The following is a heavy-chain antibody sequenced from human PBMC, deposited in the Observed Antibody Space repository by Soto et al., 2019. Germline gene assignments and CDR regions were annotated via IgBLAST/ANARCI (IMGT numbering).Heavy chain of an antibody. D-gene: IGHD6-6*01. J-gene: IGHJ6*03. V-gene: IGHV3-30*03. CDR2: ISYDGSNK. CDR3: ARTDHYYYYMDV. CDR1: GFTFSSYG. Sequence: QVQLAESGGGVVQPGRSLRLSCAASGFTFSSYGMHWVRQAPGKGLEWVAVISYDGSNKYYADSVKGRFTISRDNSKNTLYLQMNSLRAEDTAVYRAARTDHYYYYMDVWGKGTTVTVSS.